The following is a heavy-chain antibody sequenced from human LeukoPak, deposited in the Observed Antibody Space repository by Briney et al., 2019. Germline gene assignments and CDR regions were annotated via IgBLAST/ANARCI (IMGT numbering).Heavy chain of an antibody. V-gene: IGHV1-18*01. CDR2: ISAYNGNT. D-gene: IGHD3-9*01. CDR3: ARGYDILTGSDAFDI. CDR1: GYTFTSYG. J-gene: IGHJ3*02. Sequence: ASVKVSCKASGYTFTSYGISWVRQAPGQGLEWMGWISAYNGNTNYAQKLQGRVTMTTDTSTSTACMELRGLRSDDTAVYYCARGYDILTGSDAFDIWGQGTMVTVSS.